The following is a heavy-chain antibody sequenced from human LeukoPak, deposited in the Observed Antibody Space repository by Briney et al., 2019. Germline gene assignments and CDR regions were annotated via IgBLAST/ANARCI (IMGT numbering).Heavy chain of an antibody. CDR3: ARLNYGQGSNFDY. Sequence: GASLQISCKGSGYIFTSYWIGWVRQLPGKGLEWMGIIYPGDSDTKYSPSFQGQVTISADKSISTAYLQWSSLKASDTAMYYCARLNYGQGSNFDYWGQGTLVTVSS. CDR2: IYPGDSDT. J-gene: IGHJ4*02. V-gene: IGHV5-51*01. CDR1: GYIFTSYW. D-gene: IGHD3-10*01.